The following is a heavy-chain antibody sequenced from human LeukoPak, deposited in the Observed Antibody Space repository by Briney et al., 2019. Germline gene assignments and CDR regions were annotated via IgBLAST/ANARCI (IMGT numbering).Heavy chain of an antibody. V-gene: IGHV3-48*02. Sequence: GGSLRLSCSASGLTFSSYAMHWVRQAPGKGLEWVSYITSTSRTIYYADSVKGRFTVSRDNAKNSLYLQMNGLRDEDTAVYYCARDLISGDYTFDYWGQGALVTVSS. D-gene: IGHD4-11*01. CDR2: ITSTSRTI. CDR3: ARDLISGDYTFDY. CDR1: GLTFSSYA. J-gene: IGHJ4*02.